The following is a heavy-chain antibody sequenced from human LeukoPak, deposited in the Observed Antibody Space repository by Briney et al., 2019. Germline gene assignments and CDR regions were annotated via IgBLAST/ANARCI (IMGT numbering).Heavy chain of an antibody. J-gene: IGHJ4*02. Sequence: GGSLRLSCAASGFTFSSYEMNWVRQAPGKGLEWVSYISSSGSGGSTYYADSVKGRFTISRDNSKNTLYLQMNSLRAEDTAVYYCAKNAGGILDYWGQGTLVTVSS. V-gene: IGHV3-23*01. CDR1: GFTFSSYE. CDR3: AKNAGGILDY. D-gene: IGHD3-9*01. CDR2: ISSSGSGGST.